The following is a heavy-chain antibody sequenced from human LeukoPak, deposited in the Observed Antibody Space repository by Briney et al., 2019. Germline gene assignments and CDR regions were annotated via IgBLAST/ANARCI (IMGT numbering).Heavy chain of an antibody. V-gene: IGHV1-2*02. J-gene: IGHJ5*02. D-gene: IGHD3-10*01. CDR1: GYTFTGYY. Sequence: GASVKVSCKASGYTFTGYYMHWVRQAPGQGLEWMGWINPNSGGTNYAQKFQGRVTMTRDTSISTAYMELSRLRSDDTAVYYCARANHYGSGYPAFDPWGQGTLVTVSS. CDR2: INPNSGGT. CDR3: ARANHYGSGYPAFDP.